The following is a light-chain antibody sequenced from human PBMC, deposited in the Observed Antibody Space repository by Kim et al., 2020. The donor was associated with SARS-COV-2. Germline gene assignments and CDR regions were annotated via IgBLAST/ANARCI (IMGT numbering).Light chain of an antibody. V-gene: IGKV1-39*01. CDR2: AAS. Sequence: DIQMTQSPSSLSASVGDRFTITCRASQSVSSNLNWYQQKPGKAPNLLIYAASSLEGGVPSRFSGSGSGTDFTLTISSLQPEDFATYYCQQSYNTPLTFGGGTKVDIK. J-gene: IGKJ4*01. CDR3: QQSYNTPLT. CDR1: QSVSSN.